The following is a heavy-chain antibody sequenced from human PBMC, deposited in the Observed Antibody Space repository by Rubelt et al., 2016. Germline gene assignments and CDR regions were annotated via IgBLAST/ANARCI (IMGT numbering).Heavy chain of an antibody. J-gene: IGHJ5*02. CDR2: INHSGST. CDR1: GGSFSGYY. Sequence: QVQLQQWGAGLLKPSETLSLTCAVYGGSFSGYYWSWIRQPPGKGLEWIGEINHSGSTNYNPSLKSRVTISVDTSKNQFSLKLSSVTAADTAVYYCARHTRDGNNLSWLDPWGQGTLVTVSS. V-gene: IGHV4-34*01. CDR3: ARHTRDGNNLSWLDP. D-gene: IGHD5-24*01.